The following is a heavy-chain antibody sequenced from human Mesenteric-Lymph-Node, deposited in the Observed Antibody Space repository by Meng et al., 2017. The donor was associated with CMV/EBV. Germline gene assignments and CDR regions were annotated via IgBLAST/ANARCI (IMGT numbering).Heavy chain of an antibody. V-gene: IGHV3-53*01. CDR2: IYTGGRT. D-gene: IGHD4-17*01. CDR1: GFTVSSNY. Sequence: GESLKISCAASGFTVSSNYMSWVRQAPGKGLEWVSVIYTGGRTYYADSVKGRFTISRDNSKNTLYLQMNSLRAEDTAVYYCARFGIPTEYYYYGMDVWGQGTTVTVSS. J-gene: IGHJ6*02. CDR3: ARFGIPTEYYYYGMDV.